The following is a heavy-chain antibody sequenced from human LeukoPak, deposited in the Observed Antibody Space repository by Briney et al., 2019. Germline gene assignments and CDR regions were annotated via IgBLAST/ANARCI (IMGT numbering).Heavy chain of an antibody. CDR1: GYSFTSYW. CDR3: ARLRGYCSSTSCYSDVFDI. Sequence: GESLKISCKGSGYSFTSYWIGWVRQMPGKGLEWMGIIYPGDSDTRYSPSFQGQVTISADRSISTAYLQWSSLKASDTAMYYCARLRGYCSSTSCYSDVFDIWGQGTMDTVSS. J-gene: IGHJ3*02. D-gene: IGHD2-2*01. CDR2: IYPGDSDT. V-gene: IGHV5-51*01.